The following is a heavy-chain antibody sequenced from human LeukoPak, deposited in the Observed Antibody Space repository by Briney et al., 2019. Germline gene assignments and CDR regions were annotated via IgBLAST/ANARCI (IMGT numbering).Heavy chain of an antibody. D-gene: IGHD1-1*01. CDR3: AKVAQPPVYFDQ. Sequence: GGSLRLSCAASGFTFRIYAMSWVRQAPGKGLEWVSAISGSGDNTYYTDSVKGRFTISRDNSNNTLSLQMDSLRAEDTAVYYCAKVAQPPVYFDQWGQGALVTVSS. V-gene: IGHV3-23*01. CDR1: GFTFRIYA. CDR2: ISGSGDNT. J-gene: IGHJ4*02.